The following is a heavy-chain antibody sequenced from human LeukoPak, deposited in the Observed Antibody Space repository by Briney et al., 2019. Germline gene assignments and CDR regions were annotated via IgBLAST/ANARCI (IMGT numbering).Heavy chain of an antibody. D-gene: IGHD3-10*01. CDR3: ARDMVREDVGGYNWFDP. J-gene: IGHJ5*02. CDR2: IYYSGST. V-gene: IGHV4-61*01. Sequence: SETLSLTCAVSGDSISSGTYSWSWIRQPPGKGLEWIGYIYYSGSTNYNPSLKSRVTISVDTSKNQFSLKVSSVTAADTAVYYCARDMVREDVGGYNWFDPWGQGTLVTVPS. CDR1: GDSISSGTYS.